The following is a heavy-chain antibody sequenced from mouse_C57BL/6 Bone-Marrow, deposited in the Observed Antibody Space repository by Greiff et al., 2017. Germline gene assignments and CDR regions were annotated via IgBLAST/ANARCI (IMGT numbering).Heavy chain of an antibody. V-gene: IGHV5-9-1*02. CDR3: TRGGSSYYGDY. CDR2: ISSGGDYI. Sequence: EVQVVESGEGLVKPGGSLKLSCAASGFTFSSYAMSWVRQTPEKRLEWVAYISSGGDYIYYADTVKGRFTISRDNARNTLYLQMSSLKSEDTAMYYCTRGGSSYYGDYWGQGTTLTVSS. CDR1: GFTFSSYA. D-gene: IGHD1-1*01. J-gene: IGHJ2*01.